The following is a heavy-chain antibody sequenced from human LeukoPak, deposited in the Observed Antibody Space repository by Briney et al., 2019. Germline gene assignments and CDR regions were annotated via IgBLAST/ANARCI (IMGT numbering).Heavy chain of an antibody. J-gene: IGHJ4*02. CDR1: GYTFTSYA. D-gene: IGHD1-26*01. CDR2: ISAGNGNT. CDR3: ARDSGSGNNDY. Sequence: ASVKVSCKASGYTFTSYAIHWVRLAPGQRLEWMGWISAGNGNTKYSQNFQGRVTFISNTSATTAFMELSSLRSEDAAVYYCARDSGSGNNDYCGQGTLVTVSS. V-gene: IGHV1-3*01.